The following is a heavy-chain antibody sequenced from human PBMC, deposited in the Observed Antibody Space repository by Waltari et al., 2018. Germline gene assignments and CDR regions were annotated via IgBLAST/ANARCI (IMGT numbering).Heavy chain of an antibody. CDR2: ISGSGGST. V-gene: IGHV3-23*04. CDR1: GFTFSSHA. J-gene: IGHJ4*02. Sequence: EVQLVESGGGLVQPGGSLSIPCAASGFTFSSHAMRWVRQAPGKGLEWVSAISGSGGSTYYADSVKGRFTISRDNSKNTLYLQMNSLRAEDTAVYYCAKLRGGYSDWGQGTLVTVSS. CDR3: AKLRGGYSD. D-gene: IGHD2-15*01.